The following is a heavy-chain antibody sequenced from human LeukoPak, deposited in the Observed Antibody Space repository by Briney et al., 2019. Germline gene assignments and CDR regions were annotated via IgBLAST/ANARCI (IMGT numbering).Heavy chain of an antibody. Sequence: ASVNVSCKATGYTFTSYGISWVRQAPGQGLEWMGWTSSNSDNTNYAQKLQGRVTMTTDTSTSTAYMELRSLRSADTALYFCARDWGSIKVIADYWGQGTLVTVSS. CDR2: TSSNSDNT. J-gene: IGHJ4*02. V-gene: IGHV1-18*01. D-gene: IGHD7-27*01. CDR1: GYTFTSYG. CDR3: ARDWGSIKVIADY.